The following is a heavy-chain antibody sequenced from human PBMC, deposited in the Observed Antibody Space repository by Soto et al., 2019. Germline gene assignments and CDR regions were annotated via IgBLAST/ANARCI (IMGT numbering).Heavy chain of an antibody. Sequence: LSLTCTVSGGSISGYYWSWIRQPPGKGLEWIGYIYYTGSTNYNPSLKSRVTISVDTSKNQFSLKLSSVTAADTAVYYCAREGRDGDNPPASWGRGPLVTVRS. CDR1: GGSISGYY. D-gene: IGHD2-15*01. J-gene: IGHJ5*02. V-gene: IGHV4-59*01. CDR3: AREGRDGDNPPAS. CDR2: IYYTGST.